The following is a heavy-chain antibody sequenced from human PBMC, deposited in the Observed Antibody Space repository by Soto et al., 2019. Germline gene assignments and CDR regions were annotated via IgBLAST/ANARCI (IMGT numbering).Heavy chain of an antibody. J-gene: IGHJ4*02. Sequence: QVQLVQSGAEVRKPGASVKVSCEASGYTFTSYDIYWVRQATGQGLEWMGWMNPNTGNSGYAQKFQGRVTVTSDTSINKVHMELGSLRSEDTDVYYCARRAETNGWNGFGADKYYFDFWGQGTLVTVSS. D-gene: IGHD1-1*01. CDR1: GYTFTSYD. V-gene: IGHV1-8*01. CDR2: MNPNTGNS. CDR3: ARRAETNGWNGFGADKYYFDF.